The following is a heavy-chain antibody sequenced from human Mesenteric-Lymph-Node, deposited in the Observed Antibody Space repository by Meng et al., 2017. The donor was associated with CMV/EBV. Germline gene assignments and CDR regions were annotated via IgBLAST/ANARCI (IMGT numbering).Heavy chain of an antibody. V-gene: IGHV1-2*06. Sequence: VQLVQSGPEVKRPGASAKVSCRTSGFTFTSFGFTWLRQAPGQGLEWMGRINPNSGVSNSAQNFQGRVTMTRDTSISTAYMELGRLTSDDTAVYYCARDNVNPEGFDPWGQGTLVTVSS. J-gene: IGHJ5*02. CDR2: INPNSGVS. CDR3: ARDNVNPEGFDP. CDR1: GFTFTSFG. D-gene: IGHD2/OR15-2a*01.